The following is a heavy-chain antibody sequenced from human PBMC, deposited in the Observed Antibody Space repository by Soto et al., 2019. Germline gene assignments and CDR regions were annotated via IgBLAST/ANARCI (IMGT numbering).Heavy chain of an antibody. CDR2: ISGSGSST. CDR1: GFTFSSYA. Sequence: GGSLRLSCAASGFTFSSYAMSWVRQAPGKGLEWVSAISGSGSSTYYADSVKGRFTISRDNSKNTLYLQMNSLRAEDTAVYYCAKDLYSSSWGYFQHWARAPWSPSPQ. J-gene: IGHJ1*01. CDR3: AKDLYSSSWGYFQH. V-gene: IGHV3-23*01. D-gene: IGHD6-13*01.